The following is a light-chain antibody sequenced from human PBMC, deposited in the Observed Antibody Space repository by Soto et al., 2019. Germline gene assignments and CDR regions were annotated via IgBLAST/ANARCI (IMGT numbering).Light chain of an antibody. CDR1: QXISSW. V-gene: IGKV1-5*03. Sequence: DIQMTQSPSTLSASVGDXXXXTXXASQXISSWLAWYQQKPGKAPKLLIYKASSLESGVPSRFSGSGSGTEFTLTISSLQPXXXXXXXXXXXXXYXWTFGQGTKVEIK. CDR2: KAS. J-gene: IGKJ1*01. CDR3: XXXXXYXWT.